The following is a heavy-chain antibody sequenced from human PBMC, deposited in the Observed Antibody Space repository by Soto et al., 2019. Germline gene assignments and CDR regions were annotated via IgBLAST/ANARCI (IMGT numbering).Heavy chain of an antibody. CDR2: ISSGGNTI. V-gene: IGHV3-11*01. D-gene: IGHD5-12*01. J-gene: IGHJ5*02. CDR3: ARSRGLYSGYDNNWFDP. CDR1: GFTLSDYY. Sequence: QVQLVESGGGLVKPGGSLRLSCAASGFTLSDYYITLIRQAPGQGLEWVSYISSGGNTIYYADSVKGRFTISRDNAKNSLYLQMNSLRAEDTAVYHCARSRGLYSGYDNNWFDPWGQGTLVTVSS.